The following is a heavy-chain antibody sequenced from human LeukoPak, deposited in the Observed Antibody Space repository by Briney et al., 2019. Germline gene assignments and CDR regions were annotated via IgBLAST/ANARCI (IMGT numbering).Heavy chain of an antibody. V-gene: IGHV1-69*04. D-gene: IGHD5-18*01. Sequence: SVTVSCKASGGTFSSYAIGWVRQAPGQGLEWMGRIIPILGIANYAQRFQGRVTITADKSTSTAYMELSSLRSEDTAVYYCARALDTAMAYYYYGMDVWGQGTTVTVSS. J-gene: IGHJ6*02. CDR2: IIPILGIA. CDR1: GGTFSSYA. CDR3: ARALDTAMAYYYYGMDV.